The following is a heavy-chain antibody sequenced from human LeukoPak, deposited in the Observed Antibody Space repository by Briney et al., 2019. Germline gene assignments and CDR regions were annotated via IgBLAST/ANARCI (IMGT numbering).Heavy chain of an antibody. CDR1: GYTFTRYD. CDR3: ARAGLLWQINRAFDI. J-gene: IGHJ3*02. V-gene: IGHV1-8*01. D-gene: IGHD2-21*01. CDR2: MNPNSGDT. Sequence: ASVEVSCKASGYTFTRYDIHWVRQATGEGLEWMGWMNPNSGDTGYAQKLQGRVTMTRNTSISTAYMELSSLRSEDTAVYYCARAGLLWQINRAFDIWGQGTIVTVSS.